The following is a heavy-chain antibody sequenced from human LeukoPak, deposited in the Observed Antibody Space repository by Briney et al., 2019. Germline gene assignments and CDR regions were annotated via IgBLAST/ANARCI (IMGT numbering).Heavy chain of an antibody. J-gene: IGHJ3*02. CDR3: TRLYSSGWRYDAFQI. D-gene: IGHD6-19*01. CDR2: INTGTGNT. V-gene: IGHV1-3*04. Sequence: ASVKVSCRSSGYTFTNYALHWVRQAPGQSLEWMGWINTGTGNTKSSQNLQDRVTFTMDTSATTAYMELSSLRSEDTAVYYCTRLYSSGWRYDAFQIWGQGTMVTASS. CDR1: GYTFTNYA.